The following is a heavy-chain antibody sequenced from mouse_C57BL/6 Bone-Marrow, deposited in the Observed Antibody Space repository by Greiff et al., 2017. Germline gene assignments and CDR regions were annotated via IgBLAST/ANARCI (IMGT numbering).Heavy chain of an antibody. CDR1: DSEVFPIAY. Sequence: QVQLQQSGSELRSPGSSVKLSCKDFDSEVFPIAYMSWVRQKPGHGFEWIGGILPSIGRTIYGEKFEDKATLDADTLSNSAYLELTSLTSADSSIYYCARQRGDWYFDVWGTGTTVTVSS. V-gene: IGHV15-2*01. CDR3: ARQRGDWYFDV. J-gene: IGHJ1*03. CDR2: ILPSIGRT.